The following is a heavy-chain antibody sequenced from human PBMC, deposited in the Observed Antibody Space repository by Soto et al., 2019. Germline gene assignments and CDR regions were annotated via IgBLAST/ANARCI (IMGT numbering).Heavy chain of an antibody. Sequence: QVQLVESGGGLVKPGGSLRLSCAASGFTFSDYYMRWIRQAPGKGLEWVSYISSSGSTIYYADSVKGRFTISRDNAKNSLYLQMNSLRAEDTAVYYWAREEVRGVTYYYYYGMDVWGQGTTVTVSS. CDR1: GFTFSDYY. V-gene: IGHV3-11*01. D-gene: IGHD3-10*01. J-gene: IGHJ6*02. CDR2: ISSSGSTI. CDR3: AREEVRGVTYYYYYGMDV.